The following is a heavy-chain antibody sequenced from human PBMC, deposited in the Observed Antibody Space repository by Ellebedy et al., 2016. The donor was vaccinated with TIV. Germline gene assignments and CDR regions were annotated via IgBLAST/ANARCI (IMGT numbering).Heavy chain of an antibody. CDR1: GGSISSTYY. J-gene: IGHJ3*02. V-gene: IGHV4-39*01. CDR3: ARQTITGNVGRGFFDI. Sequence: GSLRLXXTVSGGSISSTYYWGWIRQPPGKGLEWIGSIDYSGNVYYNPSFKSRVTISVDTSKNQFSLKLSSVTAADTAAYECARQTITGNVGRGFFDIWGQGTMVTVSS. D-gene: IGHD1-20*01. CDR2: IDYSGNV.